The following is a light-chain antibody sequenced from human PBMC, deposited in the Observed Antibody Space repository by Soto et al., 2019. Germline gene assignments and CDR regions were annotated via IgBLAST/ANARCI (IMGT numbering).Light chain of an antibody. CDR2: GAS. CDR1: QSVSSN. V-gene: IGKV3-15*01. J-gene: IGKJ2*01. CDR3: QQYYNWPPMYT. Sequence: ERVMTQSPATLSVSPGERATLSCRASQSVSSNLAWYQQKPGQAPRLLIYGASTRATGIPARFSGSGSGTEFTLTISSLQSEDFAVYYCQQYYNWPPMYTFGQGTKLEIK.